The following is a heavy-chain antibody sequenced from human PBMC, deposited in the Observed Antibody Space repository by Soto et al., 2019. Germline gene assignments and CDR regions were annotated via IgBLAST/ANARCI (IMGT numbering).Heavy chain of an antibody. Sequence: GGSLRLSCAASGFTFSSYGMHWVRQAPGKGLEWVAVISYDGSNKYYADSVKGRFTISRDNSKNTLYLQMNSLRAEDTAVYYCAKDLGIQLWLRIFDYWGQGTLVTVSS. CDR1: GFTFSSYG. CDR3: AKDLGIQLWLRIFDY. CDR2: ISYDGSNK. J-gene: IGHJ4*02. D-gene: IGHD5-18*01. V-gene: IGHV3-30*18.